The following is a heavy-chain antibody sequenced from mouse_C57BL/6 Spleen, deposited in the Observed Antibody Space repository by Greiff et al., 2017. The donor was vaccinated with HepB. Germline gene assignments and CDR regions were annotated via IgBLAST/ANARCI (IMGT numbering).Heavy chain of an antibody. CDR3: TTKTAYDSNTGWFAD. Sequence: VQLQQSGAELVRPGASVKLSCTASGFNIKDYYMHWVKQRPEQGLEWIGRIDPEDGDTEYAPKFQGKATMTADTSSNTAYLQLSSLTSEDAAVYYCTTKTAYDSNTGWFADWGQGTLVTVSA. J-gene: IGHJ3*01. CDR2: IDPEDGDT. V-gene: IGHV14-1*01. CDR1: GFNIKDYY. D-gene: IGHD2-5*01.